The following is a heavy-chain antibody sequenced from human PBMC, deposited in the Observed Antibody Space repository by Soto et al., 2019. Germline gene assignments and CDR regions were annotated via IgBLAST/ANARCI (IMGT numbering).Heavy chain of an antibody. CDR1: GGTFSSYA. CDR3: ESLTYCSGGSCYSEDY. V-gene: IGHV1-69*01. D-gene: IGHD2-15*01. J-gene: IGHJ4*02. CDR2: IIPIFGTA. Sequence: QVQLVQSGAEVKKPGSSVKVSCKASGGTFSSYAISWVRQAPGQGLEWMGGIIPIFGTANYAQKFQGRVTITADESTSTAYMELSSLRSEDTAVYYCESLTYCSGGSCYSEDYWGQGTLVTVSS.